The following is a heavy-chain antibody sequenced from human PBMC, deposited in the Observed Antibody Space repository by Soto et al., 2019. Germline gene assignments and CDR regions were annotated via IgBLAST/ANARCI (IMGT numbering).Heavy chain of an antibody. CDR1: GFTFSDYY. D-gene: IGHD5-12*01. V-gene: IGHV3-11*01. Sequence: QVQVVESGGGSVKPGGSLRLSGAASGFTFSDYYMSWIRQAPGKGLEWVSFISSSGSTVYYADSVKGRFTISRDNAKNSLYLQMNSLRAEDTAVYYCARVDSGYERYMDVWGKGTTVTVSS. J-gene: IGHJ6*03. CDR3: ARVDSGYERYMDV. CDR2: ISSSGSTV.